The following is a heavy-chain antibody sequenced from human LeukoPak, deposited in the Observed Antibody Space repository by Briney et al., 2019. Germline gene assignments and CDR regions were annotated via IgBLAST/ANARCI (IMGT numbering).Heavy chain of an antibody. D-gene: IGHD2-15*01. CDR2: ISSSGSTI. Sequence: GGSLRLSCAASGFTFSSYEMNWVRQAPGKGLEWVSYISSSGSTIYYADSVKGRFTISRDNAKNSLYLQMNSLRAEDTAVYYCARERVVVVAATIPSYYYYMDVWGKGTTVTVSS. CDR3: ARERVVVVAATIPSYYYYMDV. J-gene: IGHJ6*03. CDR1: GFTFSSYE. V-gene: IGHV3-48*03.